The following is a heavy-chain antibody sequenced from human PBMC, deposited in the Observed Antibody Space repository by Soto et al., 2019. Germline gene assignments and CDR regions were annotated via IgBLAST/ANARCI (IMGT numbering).Heavy chain of an antibody. V-gene: IGHV5-51*01. D-gene: IGHD3-9*01. CDR3: ARCGLTGYSPWYCLDY. CDR2: IYPSTSAT. Sequence: GESLKISCKGSGYSFTSYWIGWVRQMPGKGLEWMGIIYPSTSATRYSPSSQGQVTIPADKSTSTASLQWNSLKASATAMYYCARCGLTGYSPWYCLDYWGKGTLVTVSS. J-gene: IGHJ4*02. CDR1: GYSFTSYW.